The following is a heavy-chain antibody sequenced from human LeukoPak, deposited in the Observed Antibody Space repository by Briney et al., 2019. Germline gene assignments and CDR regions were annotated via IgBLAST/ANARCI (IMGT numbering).Heavy chain of an antibody. V-gene: IGHV3-23*01. CDR2: ISGSGGST. CDR3: AKDPAAAGVYYYYYGMDV. D-gene: IGHD6-13*01. J-gene: IGHJ6*02. CDR1: GFTLSSYA. Sequence: GGSLRLSCAASGFTLSSYAMSWVRQAPGKGLEWVSAISGSGGSTYYADSVKGRFTISRDNSKNTLYLQMNSLRAEDTAVYYCAKDPAAAGVYYYYYGMDVWGQGTTVTVSS.